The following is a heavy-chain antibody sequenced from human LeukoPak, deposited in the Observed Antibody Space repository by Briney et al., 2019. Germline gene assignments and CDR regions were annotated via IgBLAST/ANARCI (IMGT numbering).Heavy chain of an antibody. CDR3: ARYRDSSSSVDY. V-gene: IGHV3-7*01. CDR1: GFTFSSYW. CDR2: IKKDGSEK. D-gene: IGHD6-6*01. Sequence: GGSLRLSCAPSGFTFSSYWMSWVRQAPGKGLEWVANIKKDGSEKYYVDSVRGRFTISRDNAKNLVYLQMNSLRAEDTAVYYCARYRDSSSSVDYWGQGTLVTVSS. J-gene: IGHJ4*02.